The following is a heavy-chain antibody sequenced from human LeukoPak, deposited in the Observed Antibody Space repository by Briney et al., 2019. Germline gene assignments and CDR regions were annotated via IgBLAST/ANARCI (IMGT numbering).Heavy chain of an antibody. Sequence: GASVKVSCKASGYTFTNYYIHWVRQAPGQGLEWVGWINPNSGDTNYAQKLQGRVTMTGDTSIITAFMELSRLTSDDTAVYYCARVVSGGVIWAYWGQGTLVTVSS. D-gene: IGHD3-16*01. CDR2: INPNSGDT. CDR1: GYTFTNYY. V-gene: IGHV1-2*02. CDR3: ARVVSGGVIWAY. J-gene: IGHJ4*02.